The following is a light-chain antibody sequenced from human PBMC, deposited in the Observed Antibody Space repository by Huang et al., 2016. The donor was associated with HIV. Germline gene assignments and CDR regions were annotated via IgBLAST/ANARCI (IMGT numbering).Light chain of an antibody. Sequence: EIQMTQSPSSLSAFVGDRVTITCRASQSISRHFSWYQQKPGKAPKVLIYAASTLQSGVPSRCSGSGSGTDFTLTISNLQPEDFATYYCQQSGTFGQGTKVEIK. CDR3: QQSGT. CDR1: QSISRH. V-gene: IGKV1-39*01. CDR2: AAS. J-gene: IGKJ1*01.